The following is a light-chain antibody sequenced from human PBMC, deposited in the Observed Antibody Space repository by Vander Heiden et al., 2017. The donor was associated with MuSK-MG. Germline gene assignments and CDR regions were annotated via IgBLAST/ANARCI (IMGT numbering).Light chain of an antibody. V-gene: IGKV3-20*01. CDR2: DAS. J-gene: IGKJ2*01. CDR1: QSVNSDY. Sequence: EIVLTQSPGILSLPPGERASISCRASQSVNSDYLAWYQQKPGQAPRLLIYDASSRATGIPDRFSGSGSGTDFTLTISRLEPEDFAVYYCQQYGTSPPVTFGQGTKLEIK. CDR3: QQYGTSPPVT.